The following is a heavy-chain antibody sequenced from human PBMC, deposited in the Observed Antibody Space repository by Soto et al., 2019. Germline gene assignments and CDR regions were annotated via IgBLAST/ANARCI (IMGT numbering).Heavy chain of an antibody. CDR1: GLTVSSND. D-gene: IGHD1-20*01. J-gene: IGHJ6*02. CDR2: IYSGGSK. V-gene: IGHV3-53*01. Sequence: EVLLVEAGGGLIQPGGSLRLSCAASGLTVSSNDMSWVRQSPGKGLEWVSVIYSGGSKHDADSVKGRFTISRDNSKNMVYLQMNSLRVDDTAVYFWASSSRKDYNFGMDAWGQGTTVIVSS. CDR3: ASSSRKDYNFGMDA.